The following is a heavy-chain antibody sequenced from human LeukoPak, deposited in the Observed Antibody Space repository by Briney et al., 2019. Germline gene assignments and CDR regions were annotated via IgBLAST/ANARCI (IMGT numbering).Heavy chain of an antibody. CDR3: ARDQGGTGSWYEGEGY. J-gene: IGHJ4*02. D-gene: IGHD6-13*01. Sequence: PGGSLRLSCATSGFTFDEHGMSWVRPAPGKGLEWVSGINWNGGRTGYVDSVKGRFTISRDNAKNSLYLQMNSLRAGDTALYYCARDQGGTGSWYEGEGYWGQGTLVTVSS. CDR2: INWNGGRT. CDR1: GFTFDEHG. V-gene: IGHV3-20*04.